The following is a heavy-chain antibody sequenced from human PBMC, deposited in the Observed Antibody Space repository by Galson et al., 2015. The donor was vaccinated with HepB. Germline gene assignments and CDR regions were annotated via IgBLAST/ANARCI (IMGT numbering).Heavy chain of an antibody. J-gene: IGHJ5*02. V-gene: IGHV1-3*01. CDR3: ARGVVVVAATRPYRLWFDP. D-gene: IGHD2-15*01. Sequence: SVKVSCKASGYTFTSYAMHWVRQAPGQRLEWMGWINAGNGNTKYSQKFQGRVTITRDTSASTAYMELSSLRSEDTAVYYCARGVVVVAATRPYRLWFDPWGQGTLVTVSS. CDR1: GYTFTSYA. CDR2: INAGNGNT.